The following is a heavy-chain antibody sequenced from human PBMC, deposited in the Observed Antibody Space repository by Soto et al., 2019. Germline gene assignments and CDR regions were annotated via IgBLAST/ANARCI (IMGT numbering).Heavy chain of an antibody. D-gene: IGHD1-1*01. CDR3: AKDPWYTVSSFDY. V-gene: IGHV3-23*01. J-gene: IGHJ4*02. CDR2: ISGSGGST. CDR1: GFTFSSYA. Sequence: GGSLRLSCAASGFTFSSYATSWVRQAPGKGLEWVSAISGSGGSTYYADSVKGRFTISRDNSKNTLYLQMNSLRAEDTAVYYCAKDPWYTVSSFDYWGQGTLVTVSS.